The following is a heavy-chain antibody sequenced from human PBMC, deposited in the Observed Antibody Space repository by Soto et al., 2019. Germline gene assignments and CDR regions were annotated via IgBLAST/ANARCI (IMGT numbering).Heavy chain of an antibody. CDR1: GFTFSRYVM. CDR3: ARDVGSGSYYGDRYYYYGMDV. D-gene: IGHD1-26*01. V-gene: IGHV4-4*02. CDR2: IYHSGST. Sequence: VQLLESGGGLVQPGGSLRLSCAASGFTFSRYVMSWVRQAPGKGLEWIGEIYHSGSTNYNPSLKSRVTISVDKSKNQFSLKLSSVTAADTAVYYCARDVGSGSYYGDRYYYYGMDVWGQGTTVTVSS. J-gene: IGHJ6*02.